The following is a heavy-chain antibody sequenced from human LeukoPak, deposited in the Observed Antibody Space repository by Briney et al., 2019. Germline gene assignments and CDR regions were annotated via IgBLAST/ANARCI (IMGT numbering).Heavy chain of an antibody. V-gene: IGHV4-59*01. Sequence: SESLSLTCTVSGGSISSYYWSWIRQPPGKGLEWIGYIYYSGSTNYNPSLKSRVTISVDTSKNQFSLKLSSVTAADTAVYYCARVDPDSSSTLEVFDYWGQGTLVTVSS. J-gene: IGHJ4*02. D-gene: IGHD6-6*01. CDR1: GGSISSYY. CDR2: IYYSGST. CDR3: ARVDPDSSSTLEVFDY.